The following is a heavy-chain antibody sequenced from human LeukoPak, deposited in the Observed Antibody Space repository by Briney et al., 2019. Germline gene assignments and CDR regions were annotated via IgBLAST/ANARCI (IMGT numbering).Heavy chain of an antibody. CDR3: AKVLAYSSSLDAFDI. CDR2: ISGSCGST. Sequence: GGSLRLSCAASGFTFSSYAMSWVRQAPGKGLEWVSAISGSCGSTYYADSVKGRFTISRDNSKNTLYLQINSLRAEDTAVYYCAKVLAYSSSLDAFDIWGQGTMVTVSS. CDR1: GFTFSSYA. J-gene: IGHJ3*02. V-gene: IGHV3-23*01. D-gene: IGHD6-13*01.